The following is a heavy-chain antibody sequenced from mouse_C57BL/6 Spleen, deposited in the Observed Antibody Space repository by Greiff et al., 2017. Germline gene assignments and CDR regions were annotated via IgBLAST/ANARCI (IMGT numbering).Heavy chain of an antibody. Sequence: VQRVESGAELVRPGASVKLSCKASGYTFTDYYINWVKQRPGQGLEWIARIYPGSGNTYYNEKFKGKATLTAEKSSSTAYMQLSSLTSEGSAVYFCARGDYGSSYYFDYWGQGTTLTVSS. V-gene: IGHV1-76*01. CDR2: IYPGSGNT. CDR3: ARGDYGSSYYFDY. J-gene: IGHJ2*01. CDR1: GYTFTDYY. D-gene: IGHD1-1*01.